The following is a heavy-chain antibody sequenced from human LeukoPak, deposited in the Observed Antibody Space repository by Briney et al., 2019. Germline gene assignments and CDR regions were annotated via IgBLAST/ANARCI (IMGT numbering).Heavy chain of an antibody. D-gene: IGHD3-10*01. CDR1: GGSISSGDYN. CDR3: ASHYYGSGTAYNWFDP. V-gene: IGHV4-30-4*01. J-gene: IGHJ5*02. CDR2: IYYSGST. Sequence: SQTLSLTCTVSGGSISSGDYNWSWIRQPPGKGREWIGNIYYSGSTYYNPSLKSRVTISVDTSKNQFSLKLSSVTAADTAVYYCASHYYGSGTAYNWFDPWGHGTLVTVSS.